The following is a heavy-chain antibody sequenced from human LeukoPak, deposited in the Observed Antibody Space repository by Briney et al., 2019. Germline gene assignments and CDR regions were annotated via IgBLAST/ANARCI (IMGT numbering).Heavy chain of an antibody. CDR2: VNTNTGNP. J-gene: IGHJ4*02. CDR3: VSSDDTSGYFLY. Sequence: ASVKVSCKASGYTFTSYGISWVRQAPGQGLEWMGWVNTNTGNPTYAQGLTGRFVFSSDTSVSTAYLQISSLKAEDTAVYYCVSSDDTSGYFLYWGQGTLVTVSS. D-gene: IGHD3-22*01. V-gene: IGHV7-4-1*02. CDR1: GYTFTSYG.